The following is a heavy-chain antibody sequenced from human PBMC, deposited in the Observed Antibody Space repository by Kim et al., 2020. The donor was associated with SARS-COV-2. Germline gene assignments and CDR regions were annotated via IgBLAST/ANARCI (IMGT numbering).Heavy chain of an antibody. CDR1: GFTFSSYG. Sequence: GGSLRLSCAASGFTFSSYGMHWVRQAPGKGLEWVAVIWYDGSNKYYADSGKGRFTISRDNSKNTLYLQMNSLRAEDTAVYYCAGDVTGYSRGTGWYWGQGTLVTVSS. V-gene: IGHV3-33*01. CDR2: IWYDGSNK. D-gene: IGHD6-19*01. CDR3: AGDVTGYSRGTGWY. J-gene: IGHJ4*02.